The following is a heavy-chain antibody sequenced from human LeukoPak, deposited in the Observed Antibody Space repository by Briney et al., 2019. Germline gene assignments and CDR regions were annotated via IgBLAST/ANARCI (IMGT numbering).Heavy chain of an antibody. Sequence: SETLSLTCTVSGGSISSYYWSWIRQPAGKGLEWIGRIYTSGSTNYNPSLKSRVTMSVDTSKNQFSLKLSSVTAADTAVYYCARARGRIAAASDAFDIWGQGTMVTVSS. CDR2: IYTSGST. CDR1: GGSISSYY. V-gene: IGHV4-4*07. J-gene: IGHJ3*02. CDR3: ARARGRIAAASDAFDI. D-gene: IGHD6-6*01.